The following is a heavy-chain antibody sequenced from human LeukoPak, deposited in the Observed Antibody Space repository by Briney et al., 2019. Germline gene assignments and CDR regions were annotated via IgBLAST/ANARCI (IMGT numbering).Heavy chain of an antibody. CDR3: ARQEGATRYYYYGMDV. J-gene: IGHJ6*02. V-gene: IGHV5-51*02. Sequence: GESLKISCKGSGYTFPTNWTGWGGQFPGKGLGWMGIFYPGDSDTRYSPSFQGQVTISADKSISTAYLQWSSLKASDTAMYYCARQEGATRYYYYGMDVWGQGTTVTVSS. D-gene: IGHD5-24*01. CDR2: FYPGDSDT. CDR1: GYTFPTNW.